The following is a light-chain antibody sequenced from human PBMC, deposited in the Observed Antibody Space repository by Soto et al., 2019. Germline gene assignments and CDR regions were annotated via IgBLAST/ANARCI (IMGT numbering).Light chain of an antibody. V-gene: IGLV2-23*01. CDR2: EGS. J-gene: IGLJ2*01. CDR1: SSDVGSYNL. CDR3: CSYAGSIPVV. Sequence: QSALTQPASVAGSPGQSITLSCTGTSSDVGSYNLVSWYQQHPGKAPKLMIYEGSKRLSGVSNRFSGSKSGNTASLTISGLQAEDEADYYCCSYAGSIPVVFGRGTKLTVL.